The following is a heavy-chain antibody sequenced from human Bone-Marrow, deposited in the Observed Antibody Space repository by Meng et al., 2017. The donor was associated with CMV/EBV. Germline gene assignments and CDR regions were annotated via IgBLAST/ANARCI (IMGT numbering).Heavy chain of an antibody. V-gene: IGHV4-59*01. J-gene: IGHJ5*02. CDR1: GDSFSNYF. CDR3: VGQNRNNELGPDDP. Sequence: SETLSLTCSVSGDSFSNYFWSWIRQPPGKGLEWIGYVYYSGSTDYNPSLRSRVTISIDRAKDQFYLKDTSMTAADTAVYYCVGQNRNNELGPDDPWGQGKLVTVSS. D-gene: IGHD1/OR15-1a*01. CDR2: VYYSGST.